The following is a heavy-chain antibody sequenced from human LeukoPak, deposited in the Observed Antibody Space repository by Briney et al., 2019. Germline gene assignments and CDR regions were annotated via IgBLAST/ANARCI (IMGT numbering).Heavy chain of an antibody. D-gene: IGHD4-11*01. CDR1: GYTFTSYG. CDR3: ARATNDYSNQGLDY. V-gene: IGHV1-18*01. J-gene: IGHJ4*02. Sequence: GASVKVSCKASGYTFTSYGINWVRQAPGQGLEWMGWISAYNGNTNYAQKLQDRVTMTTDTSTSTAYMELRSLRSDDTAVYYCARATNDYSNQGLDYWGQGTLVTVSS. CDR2: ISAYNGNT.